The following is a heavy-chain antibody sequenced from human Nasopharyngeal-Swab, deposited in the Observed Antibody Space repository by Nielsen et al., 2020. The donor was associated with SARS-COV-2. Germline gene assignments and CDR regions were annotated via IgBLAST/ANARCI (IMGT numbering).Heavy chain of an antibody. V-gene: IGHV1-46*01. CDR2: INPSGGST. J-gene: IGHJ6*02. D-gene: IGHD6-19*01. CDR3: ARDIKGSDWKYYYYYGMDV. Sequence: ASVKVSCKASGYTFTSYYMHWVRQAPGQGLEWMGIINPSGGSTSYAQKFQGRVTMTRDTSTSTVYMELSSLRSEDTAVYYCARDIKGSDWKYYYYYGMDVWGQGTTVTVSS. CDR1: GYTFTSYY.